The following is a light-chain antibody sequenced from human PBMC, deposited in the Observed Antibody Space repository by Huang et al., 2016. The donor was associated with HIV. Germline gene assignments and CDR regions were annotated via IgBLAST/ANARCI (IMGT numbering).Light chain of an antibody. V-gene: IGKV3-11*01. J-gene: IGKJ4*01. CDR2: DAF. CDR1: QSVSSY. CDR3: QQRSDWPLT. Sequence: EIVLTQSPATLSLSPGERATLSCRASQSVSSYLAWFQQKPGPAPRLLISDAFNRATGIPARFSGSGSGTDFTLTISSLEPEDFAVYYCQQRSDWPLTFGGGTKVEIK.